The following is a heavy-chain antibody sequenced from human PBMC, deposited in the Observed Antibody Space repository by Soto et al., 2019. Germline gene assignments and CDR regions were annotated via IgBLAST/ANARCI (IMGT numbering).Heavy chain of an antibody. D-gene: IGHD6-13*01. CDR2: IIPIFGPA. Sequence: QVQLVQSGAEVKKPGSSVKVSCKASGGTFSSYAISWVRQAPGQGLEWMGGIIPIFGPANYAQKFQGRVTITADDSTSTAYMELSSLRSEDTAVYYCASSLIAAAHRYYGMDVWGQGTTVTVSS. J-gene: IGHJ6*02. V-gene: IGHV1-69*12. CDR1: GGTFSSYA. CDR3: ASSLIAAAHRYYGMDV.